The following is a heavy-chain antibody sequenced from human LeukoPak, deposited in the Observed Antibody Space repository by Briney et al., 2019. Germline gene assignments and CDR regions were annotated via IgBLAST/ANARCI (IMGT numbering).Heavy chain of an antibody. CDR3: ARVPLQSDAFDI. D-gene: IGHD4-11*01. J-gene: IGHJ3*02. CDR1: DGSISSDSYY. V-gene: IGHV4-39*07. Sequence: SETLSLACTVPDGSISSDSYYWGWIRQPPGKGLEWIGSIYYSGSTYYGPSLQSRVTISVDTSKHQFSLNMRSVTAADTAVYYCARVPLQSDAFDIWGQGTMVTVSS. CDR2: IYYSGST.